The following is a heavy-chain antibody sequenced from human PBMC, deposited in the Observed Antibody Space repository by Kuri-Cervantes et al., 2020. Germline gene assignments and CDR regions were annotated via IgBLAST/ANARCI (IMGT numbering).Heavy chain of an antibody. Sequence: GGSLRLSCAASGFTVSTNHMSWVRQAPGKGLEWVSILYSSGKIYYAASVRGRFAISRDSSENKLYLQMDSLTAEDTAVYYCARGSSRDTDFEYWGQGTLVTVSS. CDR2: LYSSGKI. D-gene: IGHD2-2*02. CDR1: GFTVSTNH. J-gene: IGHJ4*02. CDR3: ARGSSRDTDFEY. V-gene: IGHV3-53*01.